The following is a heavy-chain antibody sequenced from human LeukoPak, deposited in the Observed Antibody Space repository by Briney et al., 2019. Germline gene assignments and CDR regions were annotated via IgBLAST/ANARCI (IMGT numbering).Heavy chain of an antibody. CDR2: ISSSGSNI. V-gene: IGHV3-11*01. J-gene: IGHJ6*03. D-gene: IGHD3-16*02. Sequence: KPGGSLRLSCAASGFTFSDYYMRWIRQAPGKGLEWVSYISSSGSNIYYADSVKGRFTISRDNAKNSLYLQMNSLRAEDTAFYYCARVKRTYPYYYMDVWGKGTTVTVSS. CDR3: ARVKRTYPYYYMDV. CDR1: GFTFSDYY.